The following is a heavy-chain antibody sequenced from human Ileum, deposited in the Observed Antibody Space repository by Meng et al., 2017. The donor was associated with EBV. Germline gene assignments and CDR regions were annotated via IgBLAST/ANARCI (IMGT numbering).Heavy chain of an antibody. CDR2: ISVSGTRK. CDR1: GFSVRSYA. J-gene: IGHJ4*02. CDR3: TYAPLGY. Sequence: QLWESGGGSLQRVGSLTLAGVASGFSVRSYARIWVRQAPGKGVEGVSGISVSGTRKSYADSVKGRFIISRDNTENAIYLQMHSLRVEDTATYYCTYAPLGYWGQGTVVTVSS. V-gene: IGHV3-23*01. D-gene: IGHD2-2*01.